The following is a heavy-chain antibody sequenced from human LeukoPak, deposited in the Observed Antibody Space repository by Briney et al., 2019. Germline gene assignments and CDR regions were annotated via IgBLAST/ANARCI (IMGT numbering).Heavy chain of an antibody. J-gene: IGHJ6*02. CDR1: GFTFSDYW. Sequence: GGSLRLSCAASGFTFSDYWMHWVRQAPGKGLEWVGRIKSKTDGGTTDYAAPVKGRFTISRDDSKNTLYLQMNSLKTEDTAVYYCTTARDYYGSGSYYNLYYYYGMDVWGQGTTVTVSS. V-gene: IGHV3-15*01. D-gene: IGHD3-10*01. CDR3: TTARDYYGSGSYYNLYYYYGMDV. CDR2: IKSKTDGGTT.